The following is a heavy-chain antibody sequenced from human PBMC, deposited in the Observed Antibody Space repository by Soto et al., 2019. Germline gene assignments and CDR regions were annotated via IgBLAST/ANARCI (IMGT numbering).Heavy chain of an antibody. CDR3: ASSYSGSQGGAFDI. Sequence: ASVKVSCKASGGTFSSYAISWVRQAPGQGLEWMGGIIPIFGTANYAQKFQGRVTITADESTSTAYMELSSLRSEDTAVYYCASSYSGSQGGAFDIWGQGTMVTVSS. CDR2: IIPIFGTA. D-gene: IGHD1-26*01. V-gene: IGHV1-69*13. CDR1: GGTFSSYA. J-gene: IGHJ3*02.